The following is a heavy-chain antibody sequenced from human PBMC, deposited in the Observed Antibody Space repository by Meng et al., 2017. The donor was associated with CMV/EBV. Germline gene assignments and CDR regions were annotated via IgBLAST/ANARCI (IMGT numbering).Heavy chain of an antibody. CDR2: IYTSGST. D-gene: IGHD3-22*01. Sequence: QAERQGSGPGLVKPSGSLAATCTVSGGPISSYYWSWIRQPAGKGLEWIGRIYTSGSTNYNPSLKSRVTMSVDTSKNQFSLKLSSVTAADTAVYYCARGGLYYYDSSGHFDYWGQGTLVTVSS. CDR3: ARGGLYYYDSSGHFDY. J-gene: IGHJ4*02. CDR1: GGPISSYY. V-gene: IGHV4-4*07.